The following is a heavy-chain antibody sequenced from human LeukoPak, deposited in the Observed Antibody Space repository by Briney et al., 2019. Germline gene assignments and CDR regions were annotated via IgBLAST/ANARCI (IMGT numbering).Heavy chain of an antibody. CDR2: IHSTGSP. J-gene: IGHJ4*02. D-gene: IGHD3-16*01. V-gene: IGHV4-4*09. Sequence: SEALSLACNVSGGSMSGYYWTWIRQPPGKGLEWIGHIHSTGSPTYNPSLKSRVTMSIDTSKNQFSLSLSSATAADTAFYYCARRRGGFGEGEFIYWGQGTLVTVSS. CDR3: ARRRGGFGEGEFIY. CDR1: GGSMSGYY.